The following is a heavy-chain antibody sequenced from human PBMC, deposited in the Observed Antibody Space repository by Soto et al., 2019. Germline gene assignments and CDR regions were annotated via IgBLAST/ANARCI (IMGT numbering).Heavy chain of an antibody. CDR1: GAPLSVYT. CDR3: ARGSPQFWQLFDN. D-gene: IGHD3-3*01. J-gene: IGHJ4*02. CDR2: TYSSGST. Sequence: SETLSLTCTVSGAPLSVYTWNWIRQSPGKGLEWIGYTYSSGSTAYNPSLQSRVTISVDTSKNEFSLKLNSVTAADTGVYYCARGSPQFWQLFDNWGQGTLVTVSS. V-gene: IGHV4-59*01.